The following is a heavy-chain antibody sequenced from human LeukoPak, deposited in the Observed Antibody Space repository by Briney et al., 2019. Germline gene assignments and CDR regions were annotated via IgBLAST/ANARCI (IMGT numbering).Heavy chain of an antibody. Sequence: GASVKVSCKASGYTFTSYGISWVRQAPGQGLEWMGWISAYNGNTNYAQKLQGRVTMTTDTSTSTAYMELRSLRSDDTAVYYCARDLRGILYDSSGYYPDYWGQGTLVTVSS. V-gene: IGHV1-18*01. D-gene: IGHD3-22*01. J-gene: IGHJ4*02. CDR2: ISAYNGNT. CDR1: GYTFTSYG. CDR3: ARDLRGILYDSSGYYPDY.